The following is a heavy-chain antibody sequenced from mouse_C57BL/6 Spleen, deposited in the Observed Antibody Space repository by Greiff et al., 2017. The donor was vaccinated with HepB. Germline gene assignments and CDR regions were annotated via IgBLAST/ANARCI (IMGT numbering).Heavy chain of an antibody. CDR1: GYTFTDYE. CDR2: IDPETGGT. Sequence: VKLMESGAELVRPGASVTLSCKASGYTFTDYEMHWVKQTPVHGLEWIGAIDPETGGTAYNQKFKGKAILTADKSSSTAYMELRSLTSEDSAVYYCTRNSGAYWGQGTLVTVSA. V-gene: IGHV1-15*01. J-gene: IGHJ3*01. CDR3: TRNSGAY. D-gene: IGHD1-3*01.